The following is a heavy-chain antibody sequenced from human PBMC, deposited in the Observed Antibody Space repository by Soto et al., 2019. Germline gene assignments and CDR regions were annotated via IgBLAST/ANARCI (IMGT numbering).Heavy chain of an antibody. CDR1: GFTFINAW. Sequence: GSLRLSCTASGFTFINAWMTWVRQAPGKGLEWVGRIKSKTDGGTTDYAAPVKGRFTISRDDSKNTMYLQMNSLKTEDTAVYYCTIPRGPMIRPWGQGTLVTSPQ. CDR3: TIPRGPMIRP. D-gene: IGHD3-22*01. CDR2: IKSKTDGGTT. V-gene: IGHV3-15*01. J-gene: IGHJ5*02.